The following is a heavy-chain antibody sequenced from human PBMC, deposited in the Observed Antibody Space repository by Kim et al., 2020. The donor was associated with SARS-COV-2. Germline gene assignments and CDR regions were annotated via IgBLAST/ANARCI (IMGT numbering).Heavy chain of an antibody. CDR1: GFTFSSYS. V-gene: IGHV3-21*01. Sequence: GGSLRLSCAASGFTFSSYSMNWVRQAPGKGLEWVSSIISSSSYIYYADSVKGRFTISRDNAKNSLYLQMNSLRAEDTAVYYCARDHVEMATIDAFDIWGQGTMVTVSS. CDR2: IISSSSYI. J-gene: IGHJ3*02. CDR3: ARDHVEMATIDAFDI. D-gene: IGHD5-12*01.